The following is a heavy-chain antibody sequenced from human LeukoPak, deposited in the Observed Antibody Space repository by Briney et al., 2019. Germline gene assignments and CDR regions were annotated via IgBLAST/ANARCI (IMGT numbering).Heavy chain of an antibody. CDR2: IIPIFGTA. J-gene: IGHJ1*01. D-gene: IGHD2-21*01. Sequence: ASVNVSCTASGGTFSSHAISWVRQAPGQGLEWMGGIIPIFGTAKYAQKFQGRVTITADESTSTAYMELRSLRSEDTAVYYCARDSSEFRSLIPHWGQGTLVTVSS. V-gene: IGHV1-69*13. CDR3: ARDSSEFRSLIPH. CDR1: GGTFSSHA.